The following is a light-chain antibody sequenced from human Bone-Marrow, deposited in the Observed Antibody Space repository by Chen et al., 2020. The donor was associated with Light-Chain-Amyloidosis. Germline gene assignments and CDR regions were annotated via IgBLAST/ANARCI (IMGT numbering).Light chain of an antibody. J-gene: IGLJ2*01. Sequence: SYELTQPPSVSVSPGQTARIPCSGDGLPKQYAYWYQQKPGQAPVLVIYNDSERPSGIPDRFSGSSSGTTVTLTISGVQAEDEADYYCQSADTTDTLYVLFGGGTKLTVL. CDR1: GLPKQY. CDR2: NDS. V-gene: IGLV3-25*03. CDR3: QSADTTDTLYVL.